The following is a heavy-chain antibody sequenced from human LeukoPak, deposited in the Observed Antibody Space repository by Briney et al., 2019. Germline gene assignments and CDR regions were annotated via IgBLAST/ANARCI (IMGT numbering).Heavy chain of an antibody. V-gene: IGHV3-53*01. CDR1: GFTVSSNY. CDR3: ARVRGDPPYYYYYYYMDV. J-gene: IGHJ6*03. D-gene: IGHD4-17*01. Sequence: GGSLRLSCAASGFTVSSNYMSWVRQAPGKGLEWVSVIYSGGSTYYADSVKGRFTISRDNSKNTLYLQMNSLRAEDTAVYYCARVRGDPPYYYYYYYMDVWGKGTTVTISS. CDR2: IYSGGST.